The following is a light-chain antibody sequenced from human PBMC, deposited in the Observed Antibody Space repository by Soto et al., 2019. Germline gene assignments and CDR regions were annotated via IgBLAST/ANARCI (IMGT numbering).Light chain of an antibody. CDR3: QSYDSSLSGYV. J-gene: IGLJ1*01. Sequence: QSVLTQPPSVSGAPGQRVTISCTGSSSNIGAGYEVHWYQQLPRAAPKLLIYGNSNRPSGVPDRFSGSKSGTSASLAITGFQAEDEADYYCQSYDSSLSGYVFGTGTKLTVL. CDR1: SSNIGAGYE. V-gene: IGLV1-40*01. CDR2: GNS.